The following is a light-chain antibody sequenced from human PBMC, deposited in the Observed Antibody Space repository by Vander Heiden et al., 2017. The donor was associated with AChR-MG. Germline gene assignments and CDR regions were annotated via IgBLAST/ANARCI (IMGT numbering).Light chain of an antibody. Sequence: QSALTQPASVSGSPGQSITISCTGTSSDVGAYDYVSWFQQHPGKAPKLIIFNVNDRPSGISDRFSGSKSGNTASLTISGLQAEDEADYYCDSYRNSSLRVFGSGTRVTVV. J-gene: IGLJ1*01. V-gene: IGLV2-14*03. CDR3: DSYRNSSLRV. CDR1: SSDVGAYDY. CDR2: NVN.